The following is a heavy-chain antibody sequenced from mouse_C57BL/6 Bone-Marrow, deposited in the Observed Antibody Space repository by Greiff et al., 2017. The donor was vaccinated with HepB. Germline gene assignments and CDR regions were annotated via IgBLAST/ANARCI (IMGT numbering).Heavy chain of an antibody. J-gene: IGHJ2*01. CDR1: GFTFSDYY. Sequence: DVKLVESGGGLVQPGGSLKLSCAASGFTFSDYYMYWVRQTPEKRLEWVAYISNGGGSTYYPDTVKGRFTISRDNAKNTLYLQMSRLKSEDTAIYYCARQRGKPFYFDYWGQGTTLTVSS. D-gene: IGHD2-1*01. CDR2: ISNGGGST. CDR3: ARQRGKPFYFDY. V-gene: IGHV5-12*01.